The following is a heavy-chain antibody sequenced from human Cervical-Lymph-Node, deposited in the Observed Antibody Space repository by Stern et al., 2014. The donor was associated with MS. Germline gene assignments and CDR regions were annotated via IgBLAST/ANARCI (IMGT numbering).Heavy chain of an antibody. D-gene: IGHD3-22*01. Sequence: VQLVESGGGVVQPGGSLRLSCGTSGFSFSIYGMHWVRQAPGKGLEWVAIIWYDGNNKCYADSVNGRFTISRDKSLDTLYLQMNNLRAEDTAVYYCVRGGWNDRYYFDSSGYFSYWGQGTLVTVSS. CDR1: GFSFSIYG. CDR2: IWYDGNNK. J-gene: IGHJ4*02. V-gene: IGHV3-33*01. CDR3: VRGGWNDRYYFDSSGYFSY.